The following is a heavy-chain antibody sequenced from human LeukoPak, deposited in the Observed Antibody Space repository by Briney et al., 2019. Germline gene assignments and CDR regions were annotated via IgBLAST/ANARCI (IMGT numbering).Heavy chain of an antibody. D-gene: IGHD3-22*01. V-gene: IGHV3-23*01. J-gene: IGHJ4*02. CDR3: TKGSSDYSGGFDS. Sequence: GGSLRLSCAASGFTFSSYAMSWVRQAPGKGLEWVSAISGSGGSSYYADSVKGRFTISRDNSKNTLYLQMNSLRAEDTAIYYCTKGSSDYSGGFDSWGQGTLVTVSS. CDR2: ISGSGGSS. CDR1: GFTFSSYA.